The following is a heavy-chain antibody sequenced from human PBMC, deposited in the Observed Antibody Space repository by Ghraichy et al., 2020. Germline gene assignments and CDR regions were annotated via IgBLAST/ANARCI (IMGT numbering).Heavy chain of an antibody. Sequence: GGSLRLSCATSGFTFSNYAMSWVRQTPEKGLQWVSSIDGSGGNSFYADSVKGRFTISRDNSKNTLYLQMNSLRAEDTAVYYCARDPYGDYYFDFWGQGTLVTVSS. V-gene: IGHV3-23*01. CDR2: IDGSGGNS. CDR3: ARDPYGDYYFDF. J-gene: IGHJ4*02. D-gene: IGHD4-17*01. CDR1: GFTFSNYA.